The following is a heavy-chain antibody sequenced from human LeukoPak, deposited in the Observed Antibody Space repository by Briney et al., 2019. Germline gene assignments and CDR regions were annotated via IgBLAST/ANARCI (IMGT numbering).Heavy chain of an antibody. V-gene: IGHV1-46*01. CDR3: ARAPGMSHFGCDF. CDR1: GYTFSSSY. J-gene: IGHJ4*02. D-gene: IGHD1-14*01. CDR2: INPSGGNT. Sequence: ASVKVSCRASGYTFSSSYVHWVRQAPGQGLEWMGIINPSGGNTNYAQKFQGRLTMATDTSTSTVYMELSSLRSEDTAVYYCARAPGMSHFGCDFWGQGTLVTVSS.